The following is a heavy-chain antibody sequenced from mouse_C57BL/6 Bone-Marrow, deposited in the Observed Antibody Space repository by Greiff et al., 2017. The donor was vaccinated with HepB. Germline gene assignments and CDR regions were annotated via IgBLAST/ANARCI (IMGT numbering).Heavy chain of an antibody. CDR2: IDPENGDT. CDR3: TTLSMDY. J-gene: IGHJ4*01. V-gene: IGHV14-4*01. CDR1: GFNIKDDY. Sequence: VQLKESGAELVRPGASVKLSCTASGFNIKDDYMHWVNQRPEQGLEWIGWIDPENGDTEYASKFQGKATITADTSSNTAYLQLSSLTSEDTAVYYCTTLSMDYWGQGTSVTVSS.